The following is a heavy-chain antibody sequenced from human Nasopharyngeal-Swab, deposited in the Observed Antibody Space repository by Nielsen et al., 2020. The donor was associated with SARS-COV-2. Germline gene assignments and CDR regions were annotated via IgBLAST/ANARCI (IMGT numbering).Heavy chain of an antibody. CDR1: GFTFDDYA. CDR3: AKDGGGLTGDLYYFDY. V-gene: IGHV3-9*01. CDR2: ISWNSGST. J-gene: IGHJ4*02. Sequence: SLKISCAASGFTFDDYAMHWVRQAPGKGLEWVSGISWNSGSTGYADSVKSRFTISRDNAKNSLYLQMNSLRAEDTALYYCAKDGGGLTGDLYYFDYWGQGTLVTVSS. D-gene: IGHD7-27*01.